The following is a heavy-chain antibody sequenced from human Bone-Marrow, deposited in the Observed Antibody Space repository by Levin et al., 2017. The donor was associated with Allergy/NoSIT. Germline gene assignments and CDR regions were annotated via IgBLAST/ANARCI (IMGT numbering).Heavy chain of an antibody. CDR2: ISGSGGST. D-gene: IGHD4-17*01. V-gene: IGHV3-23*01. CDR1: GFTFSSYA. Sequence: SCAASGFTFSSYAMSWVRQAPGKGLEWVSAISGSGGSTYYADSVKGRFTISRDNSKNTLYLQMNSLRAEDTAVYYCAKGLTRTYGDYGSLERFNGMDVWGQGTTVTVSS. J-gene: IGHJ6*02. CDR3: AKGLTRTYGDYGSLERFNGMDV.